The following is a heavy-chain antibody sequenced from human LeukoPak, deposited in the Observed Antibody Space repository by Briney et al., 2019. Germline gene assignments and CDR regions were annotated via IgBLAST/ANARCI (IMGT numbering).Heavy chain of an antibody. CDR2: ISAGGDTI. CDR1: SSYA. Sequence: GGSLRLSCAASSSYAMSWVRQAPGKGLEWVSVISAGGDTISYADSVRGRFTISRDNSKNTVHLQMNNLRAEDTAVYYCGKRIFGVVTWFDPWGQGTLVTVSS. D-gene: IGHD3-3*01. CDR3: GKRIFGVVTWFDP. J-gene: IGHJ5*02. V-gene: IGHV3-23*01.